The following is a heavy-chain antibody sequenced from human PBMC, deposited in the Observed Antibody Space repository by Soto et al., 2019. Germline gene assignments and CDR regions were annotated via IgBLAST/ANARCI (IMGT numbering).Heavy chain of an antibody. V-gene: IGHV4-4*08. CDR2: ISSSGYT. J-gene: IGHJ5*02. CDR3: ASLHGARFDP. D-gene: IGHD4-17*01. CDR1: GGIISPKR. Sequence: PSETFRDRYTGSGGIISPKRWIWIRQPPGKGLQWIGYISSSGYTNYNASLKSRITISIDTSKNQFSLKLTSVTAADTAVYYCASLHGARFDPWGQGTLVTVS.